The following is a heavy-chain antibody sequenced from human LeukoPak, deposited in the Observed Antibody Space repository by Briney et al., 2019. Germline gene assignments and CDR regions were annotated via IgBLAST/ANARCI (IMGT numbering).Heavy chain of an antibody. D-gene: IGHD2-2*01. J-gene: IGHJ4*02. CDR3: ARGVVPTAHPGIDY. CDR1: GYTFITYS. Sequence: ASVKVSCKASGYTFITYSMHWVRQAPGEGLEWLGILKSSGGRTTYAQKFQGRITVTRDTSTSTVYIELSSLRSEDTAVYYCARGVVPTAHPGIDYWGQGTLVTVSS. V-gene: IGHV1-46*01. CDR2: LKSSGGRT.